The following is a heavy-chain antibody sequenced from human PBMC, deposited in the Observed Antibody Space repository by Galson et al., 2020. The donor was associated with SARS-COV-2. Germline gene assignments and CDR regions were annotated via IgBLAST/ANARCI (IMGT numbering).Heavy chain of an antibody. CDR1: GYTFTNYG. Sequence: ASVKVSCKAFGYTFTNYGISWVRQAPGQGLAWMGWIFSYNGNTRYAQKFQDRVTMTTDTSTSTAYMDLRSLRYDDTAVYYCATFQNDVIVPAAHYWGQGTLVTVSS. J-gene: IGHJ4*02. V-gene: IGHV1-18*04. CDR2: IFSYNGNT. CDR3: ATFQNDVIVPAAHY. D-gene: IGHD2-2*01.